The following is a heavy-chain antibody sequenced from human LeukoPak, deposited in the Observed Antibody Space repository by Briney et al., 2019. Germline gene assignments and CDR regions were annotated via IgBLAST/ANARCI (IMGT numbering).Heavy chain of an antibody. CDR2: INSDGSST. CDR3: ARDDARRSSYSGNYPHDY. V-gene: IGHV3-74*01. J-gene: IGHJ4*02. CDR1: GFTFSSYW. D-gene: IGHD1-26*01. Sequence: GGSLRLSCAASGFTFSSYWMHWVRQAPGKGLVWVSRINSDGSSTSYADSVKGRFTISRDNAKNTLYLQMNSLRAEDTAVYYCARDDARRSSYSGNYPHDYWGQGTLVTVSS.